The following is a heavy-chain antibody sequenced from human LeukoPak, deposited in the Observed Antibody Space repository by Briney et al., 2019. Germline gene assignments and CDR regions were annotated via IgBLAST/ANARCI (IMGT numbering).Heavy chain of an antibody. CDR1: GYAFTDYY. D-gene: IGHD3-10*01. V-gene: IGHV1-2*02. J-gene: IGHJ3*02. CDR2: ISPNSGGT. Sequence: GASVKVSCKASGYAFTDYYMHWVRQAPGQGLEWMGWISPNSGGTNYAQKFQGRVTMTRDTSISTAYMELSRLRSDDTAIYYCARESLVRSTSGFDIWGQGTMVTVSS. CDR3: ARESLVRSTSGFDI.